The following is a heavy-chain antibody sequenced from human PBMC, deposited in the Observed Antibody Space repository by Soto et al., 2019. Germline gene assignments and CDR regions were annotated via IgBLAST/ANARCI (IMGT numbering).Heavy chain of an antibody. V-gene: IGHV4-34*01. CDR2: INHSGST. Sequence: SETLSLTCAVCGGSFSGYYWSWIRQPPGKGLEWIGEINHSGSTNYNPSLKSRVTISVDTSKNQFSLKLSSVTAADTAVYYCARGPITTNPRFDPWGQGTLVTVS. J-gene: IGHJ5*02. CDR3: ARGPITTNPRFDP. CDR1: GGSFSGYY. D-gene: IGHD3-22*01.